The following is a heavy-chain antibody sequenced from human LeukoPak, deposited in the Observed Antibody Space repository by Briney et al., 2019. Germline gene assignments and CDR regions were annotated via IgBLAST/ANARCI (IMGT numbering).Heavy chain of an antibody. CDR1: GYTFTSLD. Sequence: ASVKVSCKASGYTFTSLDINWVRQATGQGLEWMGWINPNSGNRGYAQQFQGRATMTTDTSTSTAYMELRSLRSDDTAVYYCARGPTPNWFDPWGQGTLVTVSS. V-gene: IGHV1-8*02. CDR2: INPNSGNR. CDR3: ARGPTPNWFDP. J-gene: IGHJ5*02.